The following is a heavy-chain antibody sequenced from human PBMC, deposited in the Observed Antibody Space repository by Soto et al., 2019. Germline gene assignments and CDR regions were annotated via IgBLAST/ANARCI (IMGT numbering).Heavy chain of an antibody. Sequence: SETLSLTCTVSGASMSEYFWSWIRQSPGKGLEWIGYIYYLGSTDYNPSLKSRVTISVDTSKRQFSLRLTSVTAADTAVYYCARDGYDGSGSPYPAFWGPGTQVTISS. CDR2: IYYLGST. V-gene: IGHV4-59*01. J-gene: IGHJ4*02. CDR3: ARDGYDGSGSPYPAF. D-gene: IGHD3-10*01. CDR1: GASMSEYF.